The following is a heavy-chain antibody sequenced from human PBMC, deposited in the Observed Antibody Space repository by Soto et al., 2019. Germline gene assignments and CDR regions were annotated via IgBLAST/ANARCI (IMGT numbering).Heavy chain of an antibody. V-gene: IGHV3-23*01. CDR1: GFTFTSYD. J-gene: IGHJ4*02. CDR3: ADPPLSLS. Sequence: EVQLLESGGGLVQPGGSLRLSCATSGFTFTSYDMSWVRQAPGKGLEWVSGISGSGYSTYYADSVKGRFTISRDNFKNTLYLQMNSLRAEDTAVYYCADPPLSLSWVQGTLVTVSS. CDR2: ISGSGYST.